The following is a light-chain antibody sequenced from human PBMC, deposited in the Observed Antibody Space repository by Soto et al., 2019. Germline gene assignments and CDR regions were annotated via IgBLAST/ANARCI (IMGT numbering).Light chain of an antibody. CDR1: SSNIEKNY. J-gene: IGLJ1*01. CDR3: GTWDSSLSVYV. Sequence: QAVLTQPAAVSAAPGQEVTISCSGISSNIEKNYVSWYQQLPGEAPKLLIYDNYNRASGIPHRFSGSKSGTSATLDIIGLRTEDEADYYCGTWDSSLSVYVFGTGTKLTVL. CDR2: DNY. V-gene: IGLV1-51*01.